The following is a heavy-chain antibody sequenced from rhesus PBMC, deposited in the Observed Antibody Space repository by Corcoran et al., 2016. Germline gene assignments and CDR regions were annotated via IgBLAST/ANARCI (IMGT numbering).Heavy chain of an antibody. J-gene: IGHJ4*01. CDR1: GGSISSSY. V-gene: IGHV4-169*02. Sequence: QLQLQESGPGLVKPSETLSVTCAVSGGSISSSYWSWIRQAPGKGLEGIGYIYGSGSSTNYNPSLKSRVTLSVDTSKNQLSLKLSSVTAADTAVYYCASGYEDDYGYYSPPKEWGQGVLVTVSS. D-gene: IGHD3-9*01. CDR2: IYGSGSST. CDR3: ASGYEDDYGYYSPPKE.